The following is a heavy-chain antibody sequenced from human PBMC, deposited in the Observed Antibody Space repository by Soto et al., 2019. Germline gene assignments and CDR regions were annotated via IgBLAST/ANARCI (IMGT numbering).Heavy chain of an antibody. D-gene: IGHD2-8*01. CDR1: GTSISSYS. Sequence: VQLQESGPGLVTPSETLSLTCTVSGTSISSYSWSWIRQPPGKGLEWIANIHYSGTTNYTPSLASRVTLSVDTSKNQFSLKMTSVTAADRAMYFCARYNSYAIDDWGRGTLVTVSS. CDR3: ARYNSYAIDD. V-gene: IGHV4-59*01. J-gene: IGHJ4*02. CDR2: IHYSGTT.